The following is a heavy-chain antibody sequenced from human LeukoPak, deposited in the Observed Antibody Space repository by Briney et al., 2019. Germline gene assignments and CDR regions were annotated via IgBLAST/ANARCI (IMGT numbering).Heavy chain of an antibody. V-gene: IGHV3-74*01. Sequence: GGSLRLSCAVSGFTFSSYWMHWVRQAPGKGLVWVPRINSDGSSTSYADSVKGRFTISRDNAKNTLYLQMNSLRAEDTAVYYCARDLPSIAAAGLGYWGQGTLVTVSS. CDR1: GFTFSSYW. CDR3: ARDLPSIAAAGLGY. CDR2: INSDGSST. J-gene: IGHJ4*02. D-gene: IGHD6-13*01.